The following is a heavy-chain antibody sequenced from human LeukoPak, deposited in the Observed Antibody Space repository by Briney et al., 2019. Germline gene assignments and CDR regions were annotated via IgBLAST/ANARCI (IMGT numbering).Heavy chain of an antibody. J-gene: IGHJ5*02. V-gene: IGHV4-39*07. D-gene: IGHD5-12*01. Sequence: PSETLSLTCTVSGGSISSSSYYWGWIRQPPGKGLEWIGSIYYSGSTYYNPSLKSRVTISVDTSKNQFSLKLSSVTAADTAVYYCARLYDYLVNWFDPWGQGTLVTVSS. CDR2: IYYSGST. CDR3: ARLYDYLVNWFDP. CDR1: GGSISSSSYY.